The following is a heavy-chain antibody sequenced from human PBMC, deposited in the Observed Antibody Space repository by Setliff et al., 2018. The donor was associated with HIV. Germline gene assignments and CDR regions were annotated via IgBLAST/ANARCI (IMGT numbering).Heavy chain of an antibody. CDR1: GGSISSYY. J-gene: IGHJ4*02. Sequence: KPSETLSLTCAVSGGSISSYYWSWIRQPAGKGLEWIGRIYSTGSTNYNPSLKSRVTMSVDMSKNQFSLELRSVTAADTAIYYCAREHTSGRYVCLDYWGPGTLVTVSS. CDR3: AREHTSGRYVCLDY. CDR2: IYSTGST. D-gene: IGHD6-19*01. V-gene: IGHV4-4*07.